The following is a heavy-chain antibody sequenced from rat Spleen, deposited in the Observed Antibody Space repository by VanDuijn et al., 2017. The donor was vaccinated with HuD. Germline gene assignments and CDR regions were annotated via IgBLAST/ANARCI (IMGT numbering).Heavy chain of an antibody. CDR2: ISTGGGNT. V-gene: IGHV5S13*01. D-gene: IGHD1-12*02. J-gene: IGHJ2*01. Sequence: EVQLVESGGGLVQPGRSLKLSCAASGFTYSNYVMAWVRQAPTKGLEWVASISTGGGNTYYRDSVKGRFTISRDNAKNTLYLQMDSLRSEDTATYYCAKDIMVVWGQGVMVTVSS. CDR1: GFTYSNYV. CDR3: AKDIMVV.